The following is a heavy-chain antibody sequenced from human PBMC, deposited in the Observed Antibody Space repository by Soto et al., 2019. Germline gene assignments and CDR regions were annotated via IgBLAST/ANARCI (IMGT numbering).Heavy chain of an antibody. V-gene: IGHV4-59*01. CDR1: GGSISSYY. J-gene: IGHJ4*02. D-gene: IGHD2-21*02. Sequence: SETLSLTCTVSGGSISSYYWSWIRQPPGKGLEWIGYIYYSGSTNYNPSLKSRVTISVDTSKNQFSLKLSSVTAADTAVYYCARVPAGGDASFDYWGQGTLVTVSS. CDR3: ARVPAGGDASFDY. CDR2: IYYSGST.